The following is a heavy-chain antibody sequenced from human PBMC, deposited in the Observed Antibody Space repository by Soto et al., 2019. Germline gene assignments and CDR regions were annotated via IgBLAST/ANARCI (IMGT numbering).Heavy chain of an antibody. CDR2: IYYSGST. D-gene: IGHD3-22*01. CDR1: GGSISSYY. J-gene: IGHJ4*02. CDR3: ARDRASSGFDY. Sequence: SETLSLTCTVSGGSISSYYWSWIRQPPGKGLEWIGYIYYSGSTNYNPSLKSRVTISVNTSKNQFSLKLTSVTAADTAVYYCARDRASSGFDYWAQGNLVTVSS. V-gene: IGHV4-59*01.